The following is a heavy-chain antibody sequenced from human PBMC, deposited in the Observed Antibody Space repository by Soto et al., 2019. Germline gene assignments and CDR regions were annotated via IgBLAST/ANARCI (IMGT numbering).Heavy chain of an antibody. CDR2: ISGSGGST. CDR3: AKGKYDASGSYYNNLDY. V-gene: IGHV3-23*01. D-gene: IGHD3-10*01. Sequence: QSGGSLRLSCAASGFTFSSFAMSWVRQAPGKGLDWVSAISGSGGSTYSADSVKGRFTISRDNSKDTLYVQMNSLRAEDTAVYYCAKGKYDASGSYYNNLDYWGQGTVVTVSS. J-gene: IGHJ4*02. CDR1: GFTFSSFA.